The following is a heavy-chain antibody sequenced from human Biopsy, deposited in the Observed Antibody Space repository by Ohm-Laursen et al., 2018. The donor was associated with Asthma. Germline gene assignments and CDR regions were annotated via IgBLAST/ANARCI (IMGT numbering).Heavy chain of an antibody. CDR2: ISGGGGLQ. V-gene: IGHV3-23*01. Sequence: SLRLSCTASGFTFSSYALTWVRQAPGQGLEWVSGISGGGGLQYYADSVKGRFTISRDNSRNTLHLQMNSLRAEDTAVYYCAKDVFPGWELRRGPDYWGQGTLVTVSS. CDR1: GFTFSSYA. D-gene: IGHD1-26*01. J-gene: IGHJ4*02. CDR3: AKDVFPGWELRRGPDY.